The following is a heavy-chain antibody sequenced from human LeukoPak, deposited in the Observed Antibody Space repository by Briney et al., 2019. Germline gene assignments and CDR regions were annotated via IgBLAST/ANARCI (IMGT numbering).Heavy chain of an antibody. CDR1: GGSFSGYY. D-gene: IGHD2-2*01. Sequence: SETLSLTCAVYGGSFSGYYWSWIRQPPGKGREWIGEINHSGSTNYNPSLKSRVTISVDTSKNQFSLKLSSVTAADTAVYYCARGRDLVVPAAMSGFDYWGQGTLVTVSS. V-gene: IGHV4-34*01. J-gene: IGHJ4*02. CDR3: ARGRDLVVPAAMSGFDY. CDR2: INHSGST.